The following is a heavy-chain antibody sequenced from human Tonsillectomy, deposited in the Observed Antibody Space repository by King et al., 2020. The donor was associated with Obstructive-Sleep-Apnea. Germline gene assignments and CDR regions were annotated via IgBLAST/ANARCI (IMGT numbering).Heavy chain of an antibody. D-gene: IGHD1-26*01. V-gene: IGHV3-7*01. CDR2: IKQYASEK. CDR1: GFTFNKYW. Sequence: VQLVESGGGLVQPGGSLRLSCAASGFTFNKYWMDCARQAPGKGLEWVATIKQYASEKYYVDSVQGRFTISRDNAKNSLLLQMNSLRVEDTAVYYGVSLWDDGYWGQGTLVTVSS. CDR3: VSLWDDGY. J-gene: IGHJ4*02.